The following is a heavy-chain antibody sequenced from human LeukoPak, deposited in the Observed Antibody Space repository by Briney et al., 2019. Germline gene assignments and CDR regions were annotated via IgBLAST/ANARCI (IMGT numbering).Heavy chain of an antibody. V-gene: IGHV3-64D*09. CDR2: ISNNEGST. CDR1: GFTFSRHP. D-gene: IGHD6-19*01. Sequence: GGSLTLLCSASGFTFSRHPMHCVRQARGKGLEYVSAISNNEGSTYYADSVKGRVTISRDNSKNTLYLQMSSLRAEETGVYYCVKDLIGSGWLDTNLGYWGQGTLVTVSS. CDR3: VKDLIGSGWLDTNLGY. J-gene: IGHJ4*02.